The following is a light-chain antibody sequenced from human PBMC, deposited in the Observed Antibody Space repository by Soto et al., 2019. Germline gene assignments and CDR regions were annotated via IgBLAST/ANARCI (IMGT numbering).Light chain of an antibody. CDR1: RSEFGSYNL. CDR3: CSYAGSSTLYV. Sequence: QSLVTQPAPLSWAPGQSITLSCPWTRSEFGSYNLVSWYQQHPGKAPKLMIYEVSKRPSGVSNRFSGSKSGNTASLTISGLQAEDEADYYCCSYAGSSTLYVFGTGTKVTVL. V-gene: IGLV2-23*02. CDR2: EVS. J-gene: IGLJ1*01.